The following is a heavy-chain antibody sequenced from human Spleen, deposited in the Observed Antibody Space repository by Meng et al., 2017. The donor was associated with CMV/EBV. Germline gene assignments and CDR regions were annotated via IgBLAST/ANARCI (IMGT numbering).Heavy chain of an antibody. J-gene: IGHJ4*02. CDR1: GFTFSTYG. CDR2: IRYDGGNT. V-gene: IGHV3-30*02. Sequence: GESLKISCTASGFTFSTYGMHWVRQAPGKGLEWVAFIRYDGGNTHYSDSVKGRFTISRDESKNTLYLQMNSLKVEDTAVYYCAKDQDCTTSTCFEGRQLGWYYFDFWGQGTLVTVSS. CDR3: AKDQDCTTSTCFEGRQLGWYYFDF. D-gene: IGHD6-6*01.